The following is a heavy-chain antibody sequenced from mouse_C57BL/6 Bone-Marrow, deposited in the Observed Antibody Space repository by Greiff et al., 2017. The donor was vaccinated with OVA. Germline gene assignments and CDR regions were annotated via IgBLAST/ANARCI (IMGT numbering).Heavy chain of an antibody. J-gene: IGHJ4*01. Sequence: EVQRVESGGGLVQPKGSLKLSCAASGFSFNTYAMNWVRQAPGTGLEWVARIRSTSNNYATYYADSVKDRFTSSSYDSESMLYLQMNNLKTEETAMYYCVRHEGDYAMAYWGQGTSVTVSS. V-gene: IGHV10-1*01. CDR3: VRHEGDYAMAY. CDR2: IRSTSNNYAT. CDR1: GFSFNTYA.